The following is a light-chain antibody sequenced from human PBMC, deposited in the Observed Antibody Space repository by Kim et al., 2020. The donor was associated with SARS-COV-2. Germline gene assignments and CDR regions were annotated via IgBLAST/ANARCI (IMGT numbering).Light chain of an antibody. Sequence: VALGQTVRITYQGASLRNYYATWYQQQPGQAPILVIYGKNNRPSGIPDRSSGTSSGNTASLTIAGTQADDEADYYCNSRDSNDNVVFGGGTKLTVL. CDR3: NSRDSNDNVV. CDR1: SLRNYY. CDR2: GKN. V-gene: IGLV3-19*01. J-gene: IGLJ2*01.